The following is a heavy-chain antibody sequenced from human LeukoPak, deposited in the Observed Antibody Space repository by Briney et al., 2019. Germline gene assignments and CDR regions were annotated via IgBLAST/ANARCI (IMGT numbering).Heavy chain of an antibody. CDR3: ARTIATSGRGFAY. J-gene: IGHJ4*02. Sequence: PSETLSLTCAGYSGSFNNYYWSWIRQPPGKGLEWIGEIFHSGTTTYNPSLESRITISVDTSKNQFSLKLSSVTAADTAVYFCARTIATSGRGFAYWGQGTLVTVSS. CDR2: IFHSGTT. CDR1: SGSFNNYY. D-gene: IGHD6-13*01. V-gene: IGHV4-34*12.